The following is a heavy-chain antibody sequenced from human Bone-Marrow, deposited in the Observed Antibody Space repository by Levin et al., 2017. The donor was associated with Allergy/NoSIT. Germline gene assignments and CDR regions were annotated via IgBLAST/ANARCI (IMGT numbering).Heavy chain of an antibody. CDR2: IHPKSGGT. V-gene: IGHV1-2*02. CDR3: ARNGGGLDV. J-gene: IGHJ6*02. CDR1: GYTFTDYD. Sequence: VASVKVSCKASGYTFTDYDLYWARQAPGQGFEWMAWIHPKSGGTNYARKFQGRVTMTRDTSTSTAYLELSRLISDDTAVYFCARNGGGLDVWGQGTTVTVAS.